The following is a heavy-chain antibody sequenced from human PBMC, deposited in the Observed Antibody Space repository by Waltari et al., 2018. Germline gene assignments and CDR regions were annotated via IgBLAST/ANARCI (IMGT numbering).Heavy chain of an antibody. D-gene: IGHD1-26*01. J-gene: IGHJ5*02. V-gene: IGHV1-2*06. CDR1: GYTFPGYY. CDR2: INPNSGGT. CDR3: AREKGSRGVSWFDP. Sequence: QVQLVQSGAEVTKPGSSVKVSCKASGYTFPGYYLHWVRQAPVQGLEWMGRINPNSGGTNYAQKFQGRVTMTRDTSISTAYMELSRLRSDDTAVYYCAREKGSRGVSWFDPWGQGTLVTVSS.